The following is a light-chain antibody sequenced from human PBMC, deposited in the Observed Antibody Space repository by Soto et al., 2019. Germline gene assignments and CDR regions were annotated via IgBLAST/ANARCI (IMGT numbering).Light chain of an antibody. CDR3: CAYACSPRYV. V-gene: IGLV2-11*01. Sequence: QSALTQPRSVSGSPGQSVTISCTGTSSDVGTYNYVSWYQQHPGKAPKVMIYDVSERPSGVPDRFSGYKSGNTASLTISGLQAEDEAEYYCCAYACSPRYVFGTGTKLTVL. CDR2: DVS. J-gene: IGLJ1*01. CDR1: SSDVGTYNY.